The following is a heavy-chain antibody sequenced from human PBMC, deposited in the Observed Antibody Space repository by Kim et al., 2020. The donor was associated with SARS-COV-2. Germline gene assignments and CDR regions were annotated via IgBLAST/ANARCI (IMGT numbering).Heavy chain of an antibody. D-gene: IGHD2-21*02. V-gene: IGHV4-31*03. J-gene: IGHJ4*02. CDR3: ARAPLHCGGDCAYFDY. CDR2: IYYSGST. CDR1: GGSISSGGYY. Sequence: SETLSLTCTVSGGSISSGGYYWSWIRQHPGKGLEWIGYIYYSGSTYYNPSLKSRVTISVDTSKNQFSLKLSSVTAADTAVYYCARAPLHCGGDCAYFDYWGQGTLVTVSS.